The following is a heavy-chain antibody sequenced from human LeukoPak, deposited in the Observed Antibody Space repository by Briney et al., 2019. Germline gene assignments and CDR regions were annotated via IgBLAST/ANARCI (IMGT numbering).Heavy chain of an antibody. V-gene: IGHV1-69*04. CDR3: ARGYMDSSGWYAPLGFDY. CDR1: GYTFTSYA. CDR2: IIPILGIA. J-gene: IGHJ4*02. D-gene: IGHD6-19*01. Sequence: ASVKVSCKASGYTFTSYAISWVRQAPGQGLEWMGRIIPILGIANYAQKFQGRVTITADKSTSTAYMELSSLRSEDTAVYYCARGYMDSSGWYAPLGFDYWGQGTLVTVSS.